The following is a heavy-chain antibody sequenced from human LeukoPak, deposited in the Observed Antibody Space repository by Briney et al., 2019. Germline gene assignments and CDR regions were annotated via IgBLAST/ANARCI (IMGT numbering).Heavy chain of an antibody. J-gene: IGHJ4*02. Sequence: ASVKVSCKASGYTFTGYYMHWVRQAPGQGLEWMGWINPNSGGTNYAQKFQGRVTMTRDTSISTAYMELSRLRSDDTAVYYCATSSLAGPYYYDSSGYYYFDYWGQGTLVTVSS. CDR1: GYTFTGYY. CDR2: INPNSGGT. V-gene: IGHV1-2*02. D-gene: IGHD3-22*01. CDR3: ATSSLAGPYYYDSSGYYYFDY.